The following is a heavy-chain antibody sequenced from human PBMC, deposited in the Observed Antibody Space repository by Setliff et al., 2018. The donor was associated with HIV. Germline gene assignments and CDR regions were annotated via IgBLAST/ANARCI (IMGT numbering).Heavy chain of an antibody. CDR3: ARLHCSSTSCRQTYYYYGMDV. D-gene: IGHD2-2*01. Sequence: WASVKVSCKASGGTFSSYAISWVRQAPGQGLEWMGGIIPILGIANYAQKFQGRVTITADESTSTAYMELSSLRSEDTAVYYCARLHCSSTSCRQTYYYYGMDVWGQGTTVTVSS. J-gene: IGHJ6*02. CDR1: GGTFSSYA. V-gene: IGHV1-69*10. CDR2: IIPILGIA.